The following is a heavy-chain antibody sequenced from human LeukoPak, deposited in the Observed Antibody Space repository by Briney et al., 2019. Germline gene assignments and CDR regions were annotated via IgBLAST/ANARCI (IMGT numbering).Heavy chain of an antibody. CDR2: IRGNSETI. V-gene: IGHV3-48*01. CDR1: GFIFSNYG. J-gene: IGHJ4*02. Sequence: GGSLRLSCTGTGFIFSNYGMNWVRQAPGKGLEWISYIRGNSETIHYADSVKGRFTISRDNAKNSLSLQMTSLRAEDTAVYYCAKDTPYFDYWGQGTLVTVSS. CDR3: AKDTPYFDY.